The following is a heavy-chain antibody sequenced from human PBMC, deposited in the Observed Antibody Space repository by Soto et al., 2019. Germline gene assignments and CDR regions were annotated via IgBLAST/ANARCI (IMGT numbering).Heavy chain of an antibody. CDR2: IIPTLGIA. D-gene: IGHD6-25*01. CDR3: ARDRLRGYGSSGFYS. Sequence: SVKVSCKASGGTFSSYTISRVRQAPGQGLEWMGRIIPTLGIANFAQKFEGRVTITAAKSTNTVYLELRSLRSEDTAVYYCARDRLRGYGSSGFYSWGQGTMVTVS. V-gene: IGHV1-69*04. J-gene: IGHJ4*02. CDR1: GGTFSSYT.